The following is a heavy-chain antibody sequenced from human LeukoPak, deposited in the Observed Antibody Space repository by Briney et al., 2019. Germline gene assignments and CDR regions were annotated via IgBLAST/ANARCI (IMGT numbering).Heavy chain of an antibody. J-gene: IGHJ4*02. Sequence: GGSLRLSCAASGFTFSSYAMHWVRQAPGKGLEWVAVISYDGSNKYYADSVKGRFTISRDNSKNTLYLQMNSLRAEDTAVYYCARDRDRGTLDYWGQGTLVTVSS. CDR3: ARDRDRGTLDY. CDR1: GFTFSSYA. CDR2: ISYDGSNK. V-gene: IGHV3-30-3*01. D-gene: IGHD3-10*01.